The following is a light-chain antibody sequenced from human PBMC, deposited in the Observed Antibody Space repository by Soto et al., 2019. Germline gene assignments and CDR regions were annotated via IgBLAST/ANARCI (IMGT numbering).Light chain of an antibody. Sequence: EIVLTQSPATLSLSPGERATLSCRASQTISSYLLWYQQKPGQAPRLLIYGASSRATGIPDRFSGSGSGTDFTLTISRLEPEDFAVYYCQQYGSSPRTFGQGTKVEIK. J-gene: IGKJ1*01. CDR3: QQYGSSPRT. V-gene: IGKV3-20*01. CDR1: QTISSY. CDR2: GAS.